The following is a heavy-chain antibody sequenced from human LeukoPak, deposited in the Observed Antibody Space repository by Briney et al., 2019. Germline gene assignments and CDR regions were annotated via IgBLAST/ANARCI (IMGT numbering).Heavy chain of an antibody. J-gene: IGHJ4*02. CDR1: GGSISSYY. Sequence: SETLSLTCTVSGGSISSYYWSWIRQPPGKGLEWIGEINHSGSTNYNPSLKSRVTISVDTSKNQFSLKLSSVTAADTAVYYCASHLEYFDYWGQGTLVTVSS. V-gene: IGHV4-34*01. CDR3: ASHLEYFDY. CDR2: INHSGST.